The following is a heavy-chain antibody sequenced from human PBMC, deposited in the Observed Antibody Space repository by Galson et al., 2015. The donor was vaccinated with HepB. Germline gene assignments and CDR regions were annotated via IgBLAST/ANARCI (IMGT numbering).Heavy chain of an antibody. CDR2: ISSSSSTI. Sequence: SLRLSCAASGFTFSSYSMNWVRQAPGKGLEWVSYISSSSSTIYYADSVKGRFTISRDNAKNSLYLQMNSLRAEDTAVYYCATGGGSGSAHWGQGTLITVSS. V-gene: IGHV3-48*01. D-gene: IGHD6-19*01. CDR3: ATGGGSGSAH. CDR1: GFTFSSYS. J-gene: IGHJ4*02.